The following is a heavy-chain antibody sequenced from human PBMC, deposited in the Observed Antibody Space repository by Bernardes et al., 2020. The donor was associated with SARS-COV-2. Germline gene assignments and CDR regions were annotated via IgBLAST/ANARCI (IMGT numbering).Heavy chain of an antibody. CDR3: ARATYYYGSGSYYTTSNYGMDV. Sequence: SETLSLTCTVSGGSISSGSYYWSWIRQPAGKGLEWIGRIYTSGSTNYNPSLKSRVTISVDTSKNQFSLKLSSVTAADTAVDYCARATYYYGSGSYYTTSNYGMDVWGQGTTVTVSS. CDR2: IYTSGST. CDR1: GGSISSGSYY. D-gene: IGHD3-10*01. V-gene: IGHV4-61*02. J-gene: IGHJ6*02.